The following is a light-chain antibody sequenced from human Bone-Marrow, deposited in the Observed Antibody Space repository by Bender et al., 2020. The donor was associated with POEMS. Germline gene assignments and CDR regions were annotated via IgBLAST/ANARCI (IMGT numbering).Light chain of an antibody. CDR2: DDS. Sequence: SYVLTQPPSVSVAPGQTARISCGGDNIGSYSVHWYQQKPGQAPVVVVSDDSARPSGIPDRFSGSNSGNTATLTISRVEAGDEADYHCQVWHKSSDHFVVFGGGTRLTV. J-gene: IGLJ2*01. CDR3: QVWHKSSDHFVV. CDR1: NIGSYS. V-gene: IGLV3-21*02.